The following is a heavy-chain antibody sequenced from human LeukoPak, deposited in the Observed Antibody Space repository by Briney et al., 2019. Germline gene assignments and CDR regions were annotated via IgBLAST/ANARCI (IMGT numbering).Heavy chain of an antibody. CDR2: IYYSGST. J-gene: IGHJ2*01. CDR3: ARYGSSWDPSL. Sequence: TSETLSLTCTVSGGSISSGGYYWSWIRQHPGKGLEWIGYIYYSGSTYYNPSLKSRVTISVDTSKNQFSLKLSSVTAADTAVYYCARYGSSWDPSLWGRGTLVTVSS. V-gene: IGHV4-31*03. D-gene: IGHD6-13*01. CDR1: GGSISSGGYY.